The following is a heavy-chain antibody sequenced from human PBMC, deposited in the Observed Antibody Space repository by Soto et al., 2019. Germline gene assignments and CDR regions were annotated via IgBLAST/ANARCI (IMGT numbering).Heavy chain of an antibody. V-gene: IGHV1-2*02. D-gene: IGHD3-10*01. CDR2: INPYRGGA. Sequence: SVKVSCKASGYTFTGYFMHWVRQAPGQGLEWMGWINPYRGGADYAQSFQGRVTMTRDTSISTVYMELSRLRFDDTAVYYCARVIRGAYYNSPLDTWGQGTVVTAPQ. J-gene: IGHJ5*02. CDR3: ARVIRGAYYNSPLDT. CDR1: GYTFTGYF.